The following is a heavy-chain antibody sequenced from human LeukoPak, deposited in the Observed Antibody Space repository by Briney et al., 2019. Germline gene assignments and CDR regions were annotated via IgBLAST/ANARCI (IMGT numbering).Heavy chain of an antibody. J-gene: IGHJ5*02. D-gene: IGHD1-20*01. CDR1: GGSISSGSYY. V-gene: IGHV4-61*02. CDR2: IYTSGST. CDR3: ARGRAYNWNPNWFDP. Sequence: PSETLSLTCTVSGGSISSGSYYWGWLRQPAGKGLKWIGRIYTSGSTNYNPSLKSRVTISVDTSKNQFSLKLSSVTAADTAVYYCARGRAYNWNPNWFDPWGQGTLVTVSS.